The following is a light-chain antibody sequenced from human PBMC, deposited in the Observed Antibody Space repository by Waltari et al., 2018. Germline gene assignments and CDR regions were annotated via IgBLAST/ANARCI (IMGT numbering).Light chain of an antibody. J-gene: IGKJ2*03. V-gene: IGKV1-39*01. Sequence: DIQMTQSPSSLSASVVYIITITCRASQTINNHLNWYQQKAGKAPKLLIYAASSLQSGVPSRFSGSASGTESTLTISSLQPEDFATYFCQQSYSPPYSFGQGTKLEIK. CDR2: AAS. CDR1: QTINNH. CDR3: QQSYSPPYS.